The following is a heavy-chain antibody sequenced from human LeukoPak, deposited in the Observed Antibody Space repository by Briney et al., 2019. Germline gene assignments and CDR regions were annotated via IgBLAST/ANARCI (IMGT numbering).Heavy chain of an antibody. J-gene: IGHJ5*02. CDR1: GFTFSSYW. CDR2: INSDESST. V-gene: IGHV3-74*01. D-gene: IGHD2-15*01. CDR3: ARGRHCSGGSCYGNNWFDP. Sequence: PGGSLRLSCAASGFTFSSYWMHWVRQAPGKGLVWVSRINSDESSTSYADSVKGRFTISRDNAKNTLYLQMNSLRAEDTAVYYCARGRHCSGGSCYGNNWFDPWGQGTLVTVSS.